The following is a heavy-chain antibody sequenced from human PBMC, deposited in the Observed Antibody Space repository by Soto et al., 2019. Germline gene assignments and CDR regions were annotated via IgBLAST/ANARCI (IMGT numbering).Heavy chain of an antibody. V-gene: IGHV3-21*01. CDR3: ARDKRDLRFLEWSYYFDY. CDR2: ISRSSNYI. J-gene: IGHJ4*02. CDR1: RLSISKCS. D-gene: IGHD3-3*01. Sequence: CGVGRLSISKCSMSYVSKTPGEGLEWVSSISRSSNYIYYADSVKGRFTISRDNAKNTLYLQMNSLRAEDTAVYYCARDKRDLRFLEWSYYFDYWGQGTLVTVSS.